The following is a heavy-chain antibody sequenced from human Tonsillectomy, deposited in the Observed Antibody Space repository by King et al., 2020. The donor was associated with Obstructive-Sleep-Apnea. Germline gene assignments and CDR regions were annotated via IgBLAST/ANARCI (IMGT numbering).Heavy chain of an antibody. CDR3: ARDAFSGCSYYYDSSGYFLFDY. CDR1: GFTFSSYW. J-gene: IGHJ4*02. Sequence: VQLVESGGGLVQPGGSLRLSCAASGFTFSSYWMSWVRQAPGKGLEWVANIKQDGSEKYYVDSVKGRFTISRDNAKNSLYLQMNSLRAEDTAVYYCARDAFSGCSYYYDSSGYFLFDYWGQGTLVTVSS. V-gene: IGHV3-7*03. CDR2: IKQDGSEK. D-gene: IGHD3-22*01.